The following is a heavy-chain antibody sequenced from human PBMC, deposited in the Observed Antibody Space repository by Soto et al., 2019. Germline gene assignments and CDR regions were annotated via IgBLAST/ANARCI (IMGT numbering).Heavy chain of an antibody. CDR3: ARDRSRGSAFDI. Sequence: GGSLRLSCAASGFTFSSYSMNWVRQAPGKGLEWVSSISSSSSYIYYADSVKGRFTISRDNAKNSLYLQMNSLRAEDTAVYYCARDRSRGSAFDIWGQGTMVTVSS. J-gene: IGHJ3*02. CDR1: GFTFSSYS. CDR2: ISSSSSYI. V-gene: IGHV3-21*01. D-gene: IGHD3-16*01.